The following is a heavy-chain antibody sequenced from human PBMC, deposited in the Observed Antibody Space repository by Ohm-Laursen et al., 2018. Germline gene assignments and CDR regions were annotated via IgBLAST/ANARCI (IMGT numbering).Heavy chain of an antibody. Sequence: SLRLSCAASGFTFSSYGMHWVRQAPGKGLEWVAVISYDGSNKYYADSVKGRFTISRDNSKNTLYLQMNTLRADDTAVYYCARVIYSYGFYYYGMDVWGQGTTVTVSS. V-gene: IGHV3-30*03. D-gene: IGHD5-18*01. CDR3: ARVIYSYGFYYYGMDV. CDR1: GFTFSSYG. CDR2: ISYDGSNK. J-gene: IGHJ6*02.